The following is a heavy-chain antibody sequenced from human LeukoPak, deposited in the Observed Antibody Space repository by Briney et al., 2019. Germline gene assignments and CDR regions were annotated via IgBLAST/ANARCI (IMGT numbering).Heavy chain of an antibody. V-gene: IGHV4-39*07. CDR3: ARDIHLYDGDYPPY. CDR2: IYYSGST. Sequence: KTSETLSLTCTVSGGSISSSSYYWGWIRQPPGKGLEWIGSIYYSGSTYYNPSLKSRVTISVDTSKNQFSLKLSSVTAADTAVYYCARDIHLYDGDYPPYWGQGTLVTVSS. D-gene: IGHD4-17*01. J-gene: IGHJ4*02. CDR1: GGSISSSSYY.